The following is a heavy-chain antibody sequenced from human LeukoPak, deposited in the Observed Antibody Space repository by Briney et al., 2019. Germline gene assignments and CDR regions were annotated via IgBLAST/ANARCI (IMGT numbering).Heavy chain of an antibody. CDR3: ARTYYDFWSGYLDY. V-gene: IGHV4-30-4*08. Sequence: SETLSLTCTVSGGSISSGDYYWSWIRQPPGKGLEWIGYIYYSGSTYYNPSLKSRVTISVDTSKNQFSLKLSSVTAADTAVYYCARTYYDFWSGYLDYWGQGTLVTVPS. D-gene: IGHD3-3*01. CDR2: IYYSGST. CDR1: GGSISSGDYY. J-gene: IGHJ4*02.